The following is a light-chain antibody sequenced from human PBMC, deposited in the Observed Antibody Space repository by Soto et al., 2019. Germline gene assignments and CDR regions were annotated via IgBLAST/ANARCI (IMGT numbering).Light chain of an antibody. CDR1: QSLVYSDGNTY. J-gene: IGKJ2*01. CDR3: MQGTHWPPYT. CDR2: NVS. Sequence: VVMTQSPLSLPVTVGQPASISCRSSQSLVYSDGNTYLSWFLQRPGQSPRRLIYNVSNRDSRVPDRFSGSGSGTDFTLTISRVEAEDVGIYYCMQGTHWPPYTFGQGTKVDIK. V-gene: IGKV2-30*01.